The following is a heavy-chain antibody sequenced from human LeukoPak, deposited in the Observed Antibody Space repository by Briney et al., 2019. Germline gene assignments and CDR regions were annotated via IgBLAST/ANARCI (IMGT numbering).Heavy chain of an antibody. Sequence: GGSLRLSCAASGFTFSSYGMHWVRQAPGKGLEWVAVISYDGSNKYYADSVKGRFTISRDNSKNTLYLQMNSLRAEDTAVYYCAKVVYGDYALHYYYYGMDVWGQGTTVTVSS. CDR2: ISYDGSNK. V-gene: IGHV3-30*18. J-gene: IGHJ6*02. CDR3: AKVVYGDYALHYYYYGMDV. D-gene: IGHD4-17*01. CDR1: GFTFSSYG.